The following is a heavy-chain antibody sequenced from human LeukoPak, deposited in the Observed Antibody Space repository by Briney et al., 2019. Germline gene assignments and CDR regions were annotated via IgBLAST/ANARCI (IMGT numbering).Heavy chain of an antibody. CDR1: GFTFDDYA. Sequence: PGGSLRLSCAASGFTFDDYAVHWVRQAPGKGLEWVPRICGDGGSTYYADSVKGRFTISRDNSQNSLYLQMNRLRTEATALYYFAKEGRAVAGGAFDIWGQGTMVTVSS. D-gene: IGHD6-19*01. CDR2: ICGDGGST. V-gene: IGHV3-43*02. J-gene: IGHJ3*02. CDR3: AKEGRAVAGGAFDI.